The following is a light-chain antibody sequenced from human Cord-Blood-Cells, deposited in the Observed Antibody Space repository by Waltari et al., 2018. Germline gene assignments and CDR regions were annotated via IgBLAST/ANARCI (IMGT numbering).Light chain of an antibody. Sequence: AIQLTQSPSSLSASVGDRVTITCRASQGISSALAWYQQKPGKAPKLLIYDASSLESGVPSRFRGSGAGTDFTLTISSLQPEDFATYYCQQFNSYPRAFGPGTKVDIK. J-gene: IGKJ3*01. CDR2: DAS. V-gene: IGKV1-13*02. CDR3: QQFNSYPRA. CDR1: QGISSA.